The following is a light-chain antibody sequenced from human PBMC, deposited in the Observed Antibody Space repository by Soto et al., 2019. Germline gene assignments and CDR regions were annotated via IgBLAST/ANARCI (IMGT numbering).Light chain of an antibody. Sequence: QSVLAQPPSASGTPGQRVTISCSGSGSNIGSNYVFCFQHVPGTAPKLLVYRNNQRPSGVSDRFLGSKSGTSASLAISGLRSEDEADYYCAAWDDSLSGLYVFGTGTKLTVL. J-gene: IGLJ1*01. CDR2: RNN. CDR3: AAWDDSLSGLYV. CDR1: GSNIGSNY. V-gene: IGLV1-47*01.